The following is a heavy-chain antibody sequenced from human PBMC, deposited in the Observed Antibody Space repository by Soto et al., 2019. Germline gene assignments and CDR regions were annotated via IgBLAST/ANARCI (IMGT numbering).Heavy chain of an antibody. J-gene: IGHJ4*02. D-gene: IGHD3-3*01. V-gene: IGHV3-23*01. CDR2: ISGSGNTI. CDR3: AKVGYDTFGYYLRSFDC. Sequence: GGSLRLSCAASGFTFSTNAMSWVRQAPGMGLEFVSLISGSGNTIYYADSVKGRFTISRDNSKNTLSLQMNSLRAEDTAVYYCAKVGYDTFGYYLRSFDCWGQGTLVTV. CDR1: GFTFSTNA.